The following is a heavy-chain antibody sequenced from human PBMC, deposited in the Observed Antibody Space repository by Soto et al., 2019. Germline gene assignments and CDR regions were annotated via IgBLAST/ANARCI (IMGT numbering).Heavy chain of an antibody. Sequence: EVQLVESGGGLVQPGGSLRLSCAASGFTFSSYSMNWVRQAPGKGLEWVSYISSGSSTIYYADSVKGRFTISRDNAKNSLYLQMNSLRGEDTAVYYCAGGLYYYDSSGYWGYWGQGTLVTVSS. CDR1: GFTFSSYS. CDR3: AGGLYYYDSSGYWGY. J-gene: IGHJ4*02. CDR2: ISSGSSTI. D-gene: IGHD3-22*01. V-gene: IGHV3-48*01.